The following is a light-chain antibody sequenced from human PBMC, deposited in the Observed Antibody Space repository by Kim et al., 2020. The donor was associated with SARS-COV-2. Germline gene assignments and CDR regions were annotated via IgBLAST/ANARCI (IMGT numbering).Light chain of an antibody. CDR1: SSNIGKLY. Sequence: QSVLTQPPSVSAAPGQKVTISCSGSSSNIGKLYVSWYQHLPGTAPKLLIYDTYKRPSGIPDRFSGSKSGTSATLDISGLQTGDEADYYCGTWDDSLSAGVFGGGTQLTVL. CDR3: GTWDDSLSAGV. J-gene: IGLJ3*02. V-gene: IGLV1-51*01. CDR2: DTY.